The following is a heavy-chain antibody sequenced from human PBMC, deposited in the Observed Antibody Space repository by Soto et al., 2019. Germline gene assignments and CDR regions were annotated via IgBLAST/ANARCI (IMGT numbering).Heavy chain of an antibody. CDR2: ILYSGVT. V-gene: IGHV4-59*11. D-gene: IGHD6-19*01. Sequence: PSETLSLNCTVSGGSISGHYWTWIRQPPGKELEWIGYILYSGVTNYNPSLKSRVTLSVDTSKNQFSLKLRSVTAEDTAVYYCARVGSSGWSPDYWGRGTLVTVSS. CDR1: GGSISGHY. CDR3: ARVGSSGWSPDY. J-gene: IGHJ4*02.